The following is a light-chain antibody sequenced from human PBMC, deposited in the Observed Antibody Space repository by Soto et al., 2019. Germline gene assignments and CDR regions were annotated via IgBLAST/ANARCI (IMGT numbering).Light chain of an antibody. J-gene: IGLJ2*01. Sequence: QTVVTQEPSFSVSPGGTVTLTCGLSSGSVSTNYYPSWYQQTPGQAPRTLIYSTNTRSSGVPDRFSVSILGNKAALTITGARAEDESDYYCVLYMGGGISVFGGGTKVTVL. CDR1: SGSVSTNYY. CDR3: VLYMGGGISV. CDR2: STN. V-gene: IGLV8-61*01.